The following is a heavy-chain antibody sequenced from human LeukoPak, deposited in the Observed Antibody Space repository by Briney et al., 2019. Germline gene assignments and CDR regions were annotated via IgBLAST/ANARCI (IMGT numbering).Heavy chain of an antibody. V-gene: IGHV3-30*04. CDR3: AKDGSSTNLAFAVDY. CDR1: GFTFSSYA. CDR2: ISYDGSNK. D-gene: IGHD1-26*01. J-gene: IGHJ4*02. Sequence: GGSLRLSCAASGFTFSSYAMHWVRQAPGKGLEWVAVISYDGSNKYYADSVKGRFTISRDNSKNTLYLQMNSLRAEDTAVYYCAKDGSSTNLAFAVDYWGQGTLVTVSS.